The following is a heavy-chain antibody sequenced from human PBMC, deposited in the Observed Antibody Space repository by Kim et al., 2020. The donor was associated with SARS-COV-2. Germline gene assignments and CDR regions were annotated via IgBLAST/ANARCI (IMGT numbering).Heavy chain of an antibody. CDR1: SSYT. CDR3: ARELDYGGTYDIGLWFDP. D-gene: IGHD4-17*01. J-gene: IGHJ5*02. CDR2: IVGSLGIR. Sequence: SSYTVSWVRQAPGQGLEWVGRIVGSLGIRKYAERLQGRVTITADKSTGTAYMGLTGLRSEDTAVYYCARELDYGGTYDIGLWFDPWGQGTLAT. V-gene: IGHV1-69*04.